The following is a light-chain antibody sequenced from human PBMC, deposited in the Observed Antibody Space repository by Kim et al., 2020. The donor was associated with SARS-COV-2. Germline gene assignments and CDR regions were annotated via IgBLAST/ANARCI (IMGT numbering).Light chain of an antibody. CDR3: QAWDSSTASFV. J-gene: IGLJ1*01. Sequence: PGQTTSIPCSGDKLGDKYACWYQQKPGQSPVLVIYQDSKRPSGIPERFSGSNSGNTATLTISGTQAMDKADYYCQAWDSSTASFVFGTGTKVTVL. CDR2: QDS. CDR1: KLGDKY. V-gene: IGLV3-1*01.